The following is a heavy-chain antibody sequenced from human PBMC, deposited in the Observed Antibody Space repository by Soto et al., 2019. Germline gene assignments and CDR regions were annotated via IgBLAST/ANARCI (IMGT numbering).Heavy chain of an antibody. CDR3: AKDLGEPGEYFDY. J-gene: IGHJ4*02. Sequence: GGSLRLSRAASGFTFSSYAMSWVRQAPGKGLEWVSAISGSGGSTYYADSVKGRFTISRDNSKNTLYLQMNSLRAEDTAVYYCAKDLGEPGEYFDYWGQGTLVTVSS. CDR1: GFTFSSYA. D-gene: IGHD3-16*01. V-gene: IGHV3-23*01. CDR2: ISGSGGST.